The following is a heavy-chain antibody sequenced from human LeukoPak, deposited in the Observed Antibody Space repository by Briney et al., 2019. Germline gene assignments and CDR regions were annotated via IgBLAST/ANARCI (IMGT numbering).Heavy chain of an antibody. V-gene: IGHV3-30-3*01. D-gene: IGHD6-13*01. CDR3: ARAPSSSWYEGYFDL. Sequence: GGSLRLSCAASGFTFSSYAMHCVRQAPGKGLEWVAVISYDGSNKYYADSVKGRFTISRDNSKNTLYLQMNSLRAEDTAVYYCARAPSSSWYEGYFDLWGRGTLVTVSS. CDR2: ISYDGSNK. CDR1: GFTFSSYA. J-gene: IGHJ2*01.